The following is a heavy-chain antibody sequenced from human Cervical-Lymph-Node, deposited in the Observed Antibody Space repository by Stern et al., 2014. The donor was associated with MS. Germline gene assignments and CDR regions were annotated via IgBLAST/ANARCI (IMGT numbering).Heavy chain of an antibody. CDR2: MRPNSGDT. J-gene: IGHJ3*02. V-gene: IGHV1-8*01. D-gene: IGHD6-25*01. Sequence: QVQLEESGAEVKKPGASVKLSCKASGYTFTSYDINWVRQASGQGLEWMGWMRPNSGDTGSAQRFEGRVTMTRNTSTSTAYMELNSLRSEDTAVYYCAKSYGSDWHDAFDIWGQGTVVTVSS. CDR1: GYTFTSYD. CDR3: AKSYGSDWHDAFDI.